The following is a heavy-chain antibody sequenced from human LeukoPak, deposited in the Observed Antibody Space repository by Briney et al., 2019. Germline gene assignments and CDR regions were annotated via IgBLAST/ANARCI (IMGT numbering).Heavy chain of an antibody. Sequence: SETLSLTCTVSGGSISSYYWSWIRQPPGKGLEWIGYIYYSGSTNYNPSLKSRVTISVDTSKNQFSLKLSSVTAADTAVYYCARVAAAAVDYWGQGTLVTVSS. CDR3: ARVAAAAVDY. J-gene: IGHJ4*02. D-gene: IGHD6-13*01. CDR2: IYYSGST. V-gene: IGHV4-59*01. CDR1: GGSISSYY.